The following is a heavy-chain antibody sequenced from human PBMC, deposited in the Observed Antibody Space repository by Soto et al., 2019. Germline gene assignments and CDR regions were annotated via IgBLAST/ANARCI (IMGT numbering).Heavy chain of an antibody. CDR1: GGSFKSGSYS. D-gene: IGHD3-3*01. CDR2: VYHTGRT. CDR3: ARDFAYFDS. Sequence: QVQLQESGPGLVKPSETLSLTCTVSGGSFKSGSYSWSWIRQPPGKGLEWIGYVYHTGRTSYNPSLKSRVSISLDTPQNQFSLNLGSVTAADTAVYFCARDFAYFDSWGQGTLVTVSS. J-gene: IGHJ4*02. V-gene: IGHV4-61*01.